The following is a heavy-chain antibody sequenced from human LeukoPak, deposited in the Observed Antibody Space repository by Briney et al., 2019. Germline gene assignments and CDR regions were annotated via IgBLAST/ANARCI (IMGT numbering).Heavy chain of an antibody. CDR1: GGSISSGDYY. CDR3: ARADDPELVYFDY. Sequence: SETLSLTCTVSGGSISSGDYYWSWIRQPPGKGLEWIGYIYYSGSTYYNPSLKSRVTISVDTSKNQFSLKLSSVTAADTAVYYCARADDPELVYFDYWGQGTLVTVSS. V-gene: IGHV4-30-4*01. J-gene: IGHJ4*02. CDR2: IYYSGST. D-gene: IGHD6-6*01.